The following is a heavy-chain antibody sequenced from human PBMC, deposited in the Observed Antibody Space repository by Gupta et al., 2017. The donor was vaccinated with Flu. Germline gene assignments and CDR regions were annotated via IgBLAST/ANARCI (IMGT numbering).Heavy chain of an antibody. D-gene: IGHD3-9*01. J-gene: IGHJ5*02. CDR1: GVSINSDSYY. CDR3: ARQDWETHDVGTGYYSFFDH. Sequence: QLQLQESGPGLVKTSETLSLTCSVSGVSINSDSYYWGWIRQAPGRGLEWIGSSYKSGSRYYNPSLNSRATISMDTPKNQLSLEVTSVTAAETARYFCARQDWETHDVGTGYYSFFDHWGQGILVTVS. CDR2: SYKSGSR. V-gene: IGHV4-39*01.